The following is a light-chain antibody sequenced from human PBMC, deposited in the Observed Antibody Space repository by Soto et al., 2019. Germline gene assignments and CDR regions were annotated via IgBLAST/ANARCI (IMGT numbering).Light chain of an antibody. CDR3: QQFKDYLWT. CDR2: DAS. CDR1: QNIDRY. V-gene: IGKV1-5*01. Sequence: IQMTQSPSTLSASAGDTVTITCRASQNIDRYMAWYQQKPGRAPSLIIFDASTLERGVPSRFSGSGSGTEFTLIISSLQPDDFATYYCQQFKDYLWTFGQGTKV. J-gene: IGKJ1*01.